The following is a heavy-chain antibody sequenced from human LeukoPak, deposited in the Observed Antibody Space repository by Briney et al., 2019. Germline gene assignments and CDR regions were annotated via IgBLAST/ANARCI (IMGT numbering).Heavy chain of an antibody. J-gene: IGHJ4*02. CDR3: ARDLGWFHFDS. CDR1: GFTFRNNW. D-gene: IGHD2-15*01. V-gene: IGHV3-7*01. CDR2: IKEDGSAQ. Sequence: GGSLRLSCAASGFTFRNNWMTWVRQAPGKGLEWVAHIKEDGSAQNYIDSVKDRFTISRDNAKNSLFLQMNSVRAEDTAIYYCARDLGWFHFDSWGQGTLVTVSS.